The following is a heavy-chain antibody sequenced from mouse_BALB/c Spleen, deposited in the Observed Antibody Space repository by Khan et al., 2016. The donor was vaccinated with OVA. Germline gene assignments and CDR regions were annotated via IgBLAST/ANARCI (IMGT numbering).Heavy chain of an antibody. V-gene: IGHV2-2*02. D-gene: IGHD2-4*01. CDR1: GFSLTSYG. J-gene: IGHJ3*01. CDR2: IWSGGST. CDR3: ARNYDYDEGLAY. Sequence: QVQLKQSGPGLVQLSQSLSITCTVSGFSLTSYGIHWVRQSPGKGLEWLGVIWSGGSTDYSAAFISRLSISKDNSKSQVFFKMNSLQANDTAIYYCARNYDYDEGLAYWGQGTLVTVSA.